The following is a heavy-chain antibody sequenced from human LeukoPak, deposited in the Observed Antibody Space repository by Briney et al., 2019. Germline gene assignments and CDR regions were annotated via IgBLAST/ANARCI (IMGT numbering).Heavy chain of an antibody. J-gene: IGHJ4*02. CDR1: GGSLSSGGYY. Sequence: SQTLSLTCTVSGGSLSSGGYYWRWLRQHPGKGLEWIGYIYYSGSTYYNPSLKSRVTISVDTSKNQFSLKLSSVTAADTAVYYCARARGNFDYWGQGTLVTVSS. CDR3: ARARGNFDY. CDR2: IYYSGST. V-gene: IGHV4-31*03. D-gene: IGHD3-10*01.